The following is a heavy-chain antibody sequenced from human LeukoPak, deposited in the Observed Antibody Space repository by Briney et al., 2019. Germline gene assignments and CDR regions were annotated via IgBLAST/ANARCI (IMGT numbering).Heavy chain of an antibody. CDR3: AHYDVSIDY. CDR2: INPNSGGT. Sequence: ASVKVSCKTSGYTFTGYYMHWVRQAHGQGLKWMGQINPNSGGTNYAQKFQGRVTMTRDTSISTAYMELSRLRSDDTAVYYCAHYDVSIDYWGQGTLVTVSS. V-gene: IGHV1-2*06. CDR1: GYTFTGYY. D-gene: IGHD3-22*01. J-gene: IGHJ4*02.